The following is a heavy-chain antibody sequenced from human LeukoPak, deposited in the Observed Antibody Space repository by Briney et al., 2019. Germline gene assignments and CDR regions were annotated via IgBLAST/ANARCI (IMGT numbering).Heavy chain of an antibody. J-gene: IGHJ6*04. CDR3: AREPTEYYDILTGYYTSYYGMDV. CDR2: IYYSGST. D-gene: IGHD3-9*01. V-gene: IGHV4-61*01. Sequence: SETLSLTCTVSGGSVSSGSYYWSWIRQPPGKGLEWIGYIYYSGSTNYNPFLKSRVTISVDTSKNQFSLKLSSVTAADTAVYYCAREPTEYYDILTGYYTSYYGMDVWGKGTTVTVSS. CDR1: GGSVSSGSYY.